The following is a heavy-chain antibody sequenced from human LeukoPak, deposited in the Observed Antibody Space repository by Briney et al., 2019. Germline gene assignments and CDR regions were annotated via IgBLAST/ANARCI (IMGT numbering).Heavy chain of an antibody. CDR2: INGDVSST. Sequence: RRSLRLSRVASGFTSSTYRMHSVCQGPGKRLLWVSRINGDVSSTNYADSVKGRFTNSRDNAKNTLYLQMNCLRAEDTAVYYCARASTTVPNLLDNWGQGTLVTVSS. D-gene: IGHD4-17*01. J-gene: IGHJ4*02. V-gene: IGHV3-74*01. CDR1: GFTSSTYR. CDR3: ARASTTVPNLLDN.